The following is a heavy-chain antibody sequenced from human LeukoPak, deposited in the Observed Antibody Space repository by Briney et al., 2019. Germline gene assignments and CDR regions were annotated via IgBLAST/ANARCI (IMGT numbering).Heavy chain of an antibody. J-gene: IGHJ4*02. V-gene: IGHV3-74*01. D-gene: IGHD1-26*01. CDR3: ARGAVAGANFDY. Sequence: GGSLKLSCADSGFTFDRYWMHWVRQPPGKGLSWVSHITTDGSGTSYADSVKGRFTISRDNAKKTLYLQMNSLRAEDTAVYYCARGAVAGANFDYWGLGTLVTVSS. CDR1: GFTFDRYW. CDR2: ITTDGSGT.